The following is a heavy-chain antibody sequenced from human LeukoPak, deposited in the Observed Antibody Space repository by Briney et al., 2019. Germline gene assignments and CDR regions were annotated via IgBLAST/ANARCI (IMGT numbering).Heavy chain of an antibody. CDR2: MNPNSGNT. J-gene: IGHJ5*02. D-gene: IGHD2-2*01. CDR3: ARAPPSSGIVPAATEKGNWFDP. Sequence: ASVTVSCKASGYTFTSYDINWVRQHTGQGLEWMGWMNPNSGNTGYAQKFQGRVTMTRNTSISTAYMELSSLRSEDTAVYYCARAPPSSGIVPAATEKGNWFDPWGQGTLVTVSS. V-gene: IGHV1-8*01. CDR1: GYTFTSYD.